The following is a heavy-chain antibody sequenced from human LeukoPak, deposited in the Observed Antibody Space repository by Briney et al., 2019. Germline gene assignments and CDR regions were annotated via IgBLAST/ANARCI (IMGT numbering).Heavy chain of an antibody. D-gene: IGHD1-26*01. CDR2: VRTDTGNP. V-gene: IGHV7-4-1*01. CDR3: ARESGYSDTHDAFDV. Sequence: ASVKVSCKASGYTFTHYAINWVRQAPGQGLEWMGWVRTDTGNPTYAQGFTGRFVFSLDTSVSTAYLQIGSLKAEDTAVYYCARESGYSDTHDAFDVWGQGAMVTVSS. CDR1: GYTFTHYA. J-gene: IGHJ3*01.